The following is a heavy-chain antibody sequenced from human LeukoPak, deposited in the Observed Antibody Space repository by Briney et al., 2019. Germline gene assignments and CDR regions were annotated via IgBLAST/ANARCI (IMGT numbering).Heavy chain of an antibody. CDR2: IYTSGST. Sequence: SETLSLTCTVSGGSISSYYWSWIRQPAGKGLEWIGRIYTSGSTNYNPSLKSRVTMSVDTSMNQFSLKLSSVTAADTAVYYCARDLLSALGYCSSTSCFWGFDPWGQGTLVTVSS. J-gene: IGHJ5*02. V-gene: IGHV4-4*07. CDR3: ARDLLSALGYCSSTSCFWGFDP. CDR1: GGSISSYY. D-gene: IGHD2-2*01.